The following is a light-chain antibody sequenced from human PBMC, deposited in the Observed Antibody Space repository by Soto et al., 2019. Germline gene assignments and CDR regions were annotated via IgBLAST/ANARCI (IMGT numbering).Light chain of an antibody. CDR3: QLYGGSPGT. Sequence: GLNQSPGALSLSPGERATLSCRTSQSVSSNQLAWYQQKPGQAPRLLIYGASSRTTGIPDRFSGSGSGTNFTLTIIRLETEDFAVYYCQLYGGSPGTFGQGTKVDIK. CDR1: QSVSSNQ. CDR2: GAS. V-gene: IGKV3-20*01. J-gene: IGKJ1*01.